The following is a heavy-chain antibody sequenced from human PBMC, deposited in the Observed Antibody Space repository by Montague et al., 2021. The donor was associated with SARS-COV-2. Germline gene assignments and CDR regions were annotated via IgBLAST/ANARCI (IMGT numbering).Heavy chain of an antibody. D-gene: IGHD3-16*01. Sequence: PALVKPTQTLTLTCTFSGFSLCTSGMCVSWIRQPPGKALEWLALIDWDDDKYYSTSLKTRLTISKDTSKNQVVLTMTNMDPVDTATYYCATTIYDYVWGTRVEFDYWGQGTLVTVSS. CDR1: GFSLCTSGMC. CDR3: ATTIYDYVWGTRVEFDY. V-gene: IGHV2-70*01. J-gene: IGHJ4*02. CDR2: IDWDDDK.